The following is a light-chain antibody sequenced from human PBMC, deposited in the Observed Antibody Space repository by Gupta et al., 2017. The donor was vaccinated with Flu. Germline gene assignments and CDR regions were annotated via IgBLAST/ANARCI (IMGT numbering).Light chain of an antibody. J-gene: IGLJ3*02. Sequence: QSALTPPASVSGSPGQWSTLSCTGASSDIGAYDHVSWYQQYPGTAPKLIISEVSDRPSGVSTRFSASKSGNTASLTISGLQAEDEADYYCSSYTSRSTPWVFGGGTSLTVL. V-gene: IGLV2-14*01. CDR2: EVS. CDR1: SSDIGAYDH. CDR3: SSYTSRSTPWV.